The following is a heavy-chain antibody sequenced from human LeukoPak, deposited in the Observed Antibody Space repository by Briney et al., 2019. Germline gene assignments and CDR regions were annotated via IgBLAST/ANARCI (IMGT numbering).Heavy chain of an antibody. V-gene: IGHV3-20*04. CDR2: INWNGGST. D-gene: IGHD2-2*01. Sequence: PGGSLRLSCAASGFTFDNYGMSWVRQAPGKWLEWVSGINWNGGSTGYADSVKGRFTISRDNAKNSLYLQMNSLRAEDTALYYCARFPIVVVPAAIGAFDYWGQGTLVTVSS. J-gene: IGHJ4*02. CDR3: ARFPIVVVPAAIGAFDY. CDR1: GFTFDNYG.